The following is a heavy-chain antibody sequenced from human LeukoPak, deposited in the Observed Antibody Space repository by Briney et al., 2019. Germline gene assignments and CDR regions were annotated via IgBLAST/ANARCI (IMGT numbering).Heavy chain of an antibody. V-gene: IGHV4-34*01. Sequence: SETLSLTCAVYGGSFSGYYWSWIRQPPGKGPEWIGEINHSGSTNYNPSLKSRVTISVDTSKNQFSLKLSSVTAADTAVYYCAREVTTSRYYYYYMDVWGKGTTVTVSS. CDR1: GGSFSGYY. D-gene: IGHD4-17*01. J-gene: IGHJ6*03. CDR3: AREVTTSRYYYYYMDV. CDR2: INHSGST.